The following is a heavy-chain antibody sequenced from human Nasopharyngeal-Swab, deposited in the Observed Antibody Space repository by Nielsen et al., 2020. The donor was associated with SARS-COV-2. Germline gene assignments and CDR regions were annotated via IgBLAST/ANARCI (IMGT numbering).Heavy chain of an antibody. CDR2: MNPNSGNT. CDR3: ARAGKIQLWFNSLYYFDY. V-gene: IGHV1-8*01. D-gene: IGHD5-18*01. J-gene: IGHJ4*02. Sequence: WVRQAPGQGLEWMGWMNPNSGNTGYAQKFQGRVTMTRNTSISTAYMELSSLRSEDTAVYYCARAGKIQLWFNSLYYFDYWGQGTLVTVSS.